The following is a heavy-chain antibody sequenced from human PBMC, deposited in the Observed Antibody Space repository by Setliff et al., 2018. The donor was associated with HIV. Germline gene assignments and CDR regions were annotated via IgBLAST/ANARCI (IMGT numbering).Heavy chain of an antibody. D-gene: IGHD3-3*01. V-gene: IGHV3-48*03. J-gene: IGHJ6*02. CDR1: GAPISSYY. CDR2: ISIGSGGAI. Sequence: LSLTCKVSGAPISSYYWNWIRQPPGKGLEWVSSISIGSGGAIDYADSVQGRFTISRDNSKNSLYLQMNSLRVEDTAVYYCARDYLYYNLYNGSPVYGMDVWGQGTTVTVSS. CDR3: ARDYLYYNLYNGSPVYGMDV.